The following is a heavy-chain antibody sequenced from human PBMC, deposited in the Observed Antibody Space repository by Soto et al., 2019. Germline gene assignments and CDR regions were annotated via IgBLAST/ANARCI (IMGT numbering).Heavy chain of an antibody. Sequence: QVQMQESGPGLVKPSETLSLTCTVSGDSVRNQYWSWIRRPPGRGLEWIGYIYRSGSTKYNPSLKSPLTISVATSKNQFSLKLSSVTAADTAVYYCARTLDYGHMDVWGKGTTVTVSS. V-gene: IGHV4-4*09. J-gene: IGHJ6*03. CDR2: IYRSGST. D-gene: IGHD3-16*01. CDR3: ARTLDYGHMDV. CDR1: GDSVRNQY.